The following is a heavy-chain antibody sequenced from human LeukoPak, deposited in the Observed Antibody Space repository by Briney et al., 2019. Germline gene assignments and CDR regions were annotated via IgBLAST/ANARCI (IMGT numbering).Heavy chain of an antibody. Sequence: PGGSLRLPCAASGFPFQSYSLNWVRPAPGEGLEWVSSISSSSSYIYYADSVKGRFTISRDNAKNSLYLQMNSLRAEDTAVYYCARDLRALDAFDIWGQGTMVTVSS. CDR1: GFPFQSYS. V-gene: IGHV3-21*01. CDR3: ARDLRALDAFDI. CDR2: ISSSSSYI. J-gene: IGHJ3*02.